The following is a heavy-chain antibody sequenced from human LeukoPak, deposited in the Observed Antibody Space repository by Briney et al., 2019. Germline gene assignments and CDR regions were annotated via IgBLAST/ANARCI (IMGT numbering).Heavy chain of an antibody. V-gene: IGHV4-59*08. CDR1: GGSISGYY. J-gene: IGHJ5*01. D-gene: IGHD4-17*01. CDR2: IYSSGTT. Sequence: PSETLPLTCTVSGGSISGYYWSCIRQPPGQGLEWIGYIYSSGTTLYNPSLKSRVIISRDTSKNQFSLELTSVTAADTAIYYCAKRIIEARENGDSNWLDPWGQGTLVTVSS. CDR3: AKRIIEARENGDSNWLDP.